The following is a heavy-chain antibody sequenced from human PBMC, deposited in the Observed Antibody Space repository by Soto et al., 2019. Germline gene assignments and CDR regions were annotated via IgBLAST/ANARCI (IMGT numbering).Heavy chain of an antibody. CDR1: GGTFSSYA. J-gene: IGHJ4*02. D-gene: IGHD4-17*01. V-gene: IGHV1-69*13. CDR2: IIPIFGTA. CDR3: ARTREDYGGNSAFDY. Sequence: SVKVSCQASGGTFSSYAISWVRQAPGQGLEWMGGIIPIFGTANYAQKFQGRVTITADESTSTAYMELSSLRSEDTAVYYCARTREDYGGNSAFDYWGQGTLVTVSS.